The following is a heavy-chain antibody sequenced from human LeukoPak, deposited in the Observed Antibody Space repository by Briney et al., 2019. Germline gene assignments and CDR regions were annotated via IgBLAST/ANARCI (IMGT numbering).Heavy chain of an antibody. CDR1: GFTFSSYA. V-gene: IGHV3-64*01. CDR3: ARGYYDTPGVFDY. Sequence: GGSLRLSCAASGFTFSSYAMHWVRQAPGKGLEYVSAISSNGGSTYYANSVKGRFTISRDNSKNTLYLQMGSLRAEDMAVYYCARGYYDTPGVFDYWGQGTLVTVSS. CDR2: ISSNGGST. D-gene: IGHD3-22*01. J-gene: IGHJ4*02.